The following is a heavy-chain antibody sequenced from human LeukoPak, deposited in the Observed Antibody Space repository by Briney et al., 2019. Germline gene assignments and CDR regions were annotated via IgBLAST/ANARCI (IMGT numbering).Heavy chain of an antibody. CDR3: ARDGAVGATVYYYYYMDV. D-gene: IGHD1-26*01. Sequence: GGSLRLSCAASGFTFSSYAMSWVRQAPGKGLEWVANIKQDGSEKYYVDSVKGRFTISRDNAKNSLYLQMNSLRAEDTAVYYCARDGAVGATVYYYYYMDVWGKGTTVTVSS. CDR2: IKQDGSEK. CDR1: GFTFSSYA. J-gene: IGHJ6*03. V-gene: IGHV3-7*01.